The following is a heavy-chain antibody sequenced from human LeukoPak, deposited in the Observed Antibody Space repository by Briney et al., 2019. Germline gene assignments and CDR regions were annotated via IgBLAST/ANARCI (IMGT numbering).Heavy chain of an antibody. CDR1: GFSLSAYN. CDR2: ISSSSATI. J-gene: IGHJ6*02. V-gene: IGHV3-48*04. CDR3: ARSYDGYGMDV. Sequence: GGSLRLSCEGSGFSLSAYNMNWVRQAPGKGLESVSYISSSSATIFYADSVKGRFTISRDNAKNSLYLQMNSLRAEDTAVYYCARSYDGYGMDVWGQGTTVTVSS. D-gene: IGHD5-12*01.